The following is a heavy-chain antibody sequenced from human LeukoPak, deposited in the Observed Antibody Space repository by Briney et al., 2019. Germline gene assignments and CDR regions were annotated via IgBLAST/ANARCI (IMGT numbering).Heavy chain of an antibody. Sequence: SETLSLTCTVSGGSISSYYWSWIRQPPGKGLEWIGYIYYSRSTNYNPSLKSRVTISVDTSKNQFSLKLSSVTAADTGVYYCARGARITIFGVVSVAHNYFYMDVWGDGSTVTVSS. CDR1: GGSISSYY. D-gene: IGHD3-3*01. V-gene: IGHV4-59*12. CDR2: IYYSRST. CDR3: ARGARITIFGVVSVAHNYFYMDV. J-gene: IGHJ6*03.